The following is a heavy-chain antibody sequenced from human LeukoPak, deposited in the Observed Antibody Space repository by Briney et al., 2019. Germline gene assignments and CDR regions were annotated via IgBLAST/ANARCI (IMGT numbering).Heavy chain of an antibody. CDR1: GFTFSSYA. V-gene: IGHV3-23*01. CDR2: ISGSGGST. D-gene: IGHD3-22*01. CDR3: AKQYYYDSSGYSDLDY. J-gene: IGHJ4*02. Sequence: PGGSLRLSCAASGFTFSSYAMSWVRQAPGKGPEWVSAISGSGGSTYYADSVRGRFTISRDNSKNTLYLQMNSLRAEDTAVYYCAKQYYYDSSGYSDLDYWGQGTLVTVSS.